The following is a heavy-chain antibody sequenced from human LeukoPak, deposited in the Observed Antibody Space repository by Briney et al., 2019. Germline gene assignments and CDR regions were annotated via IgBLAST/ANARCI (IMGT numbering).Heavy chain of an antibody. Sequence: ASVKVSCKASGYTFTSYGISWVRQAPGQGLEWMGWISAYNGNTNYAQKIQGRVTMTTDTSTSTVYMELSSLRSDDTAVYYCARLVVVAATAYYYYYYMDVWGKGTTVTISS. CDR1: GYTFTSYG. D-gene: IGHD2-15*01. J-gene: IGHJ6*03. V-gene: IGHV1-18*01. CDR2: ISAYNGNT. CDR3: ARLVVVAATAYYYYYYMDV.